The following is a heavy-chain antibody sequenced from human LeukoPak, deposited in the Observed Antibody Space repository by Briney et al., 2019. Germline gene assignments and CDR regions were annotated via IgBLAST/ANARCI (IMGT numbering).Heavy chain of an antibody. CDR1: GYSFTSYW. Sequence: GESLKISFKGSGYSFTSYWIGWVRQMPGKGLGWMGIIYPGDSDTRYSPSFQGQVTISADKSISTAYLQWSSLKASDTAMYYCARHPLHYDSSGYYSHDAFDIWGQGTMVTVSS. CDR3: ARHPLHYDSSGYYSHDAFDI. J-gene: IGHJ3*02. V-gene: IGHV5-51*01. CDR2: IYPGDSDT. D-gene: IGHD3-22*01.